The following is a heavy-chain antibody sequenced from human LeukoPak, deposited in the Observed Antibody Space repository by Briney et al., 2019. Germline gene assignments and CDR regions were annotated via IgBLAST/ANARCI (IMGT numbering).Heavy chain of an antibody. CDR1: GYTFTGYY. V-gene: IGHV1-2*02. Sequence: ASVKVSCKASGYTFTGYYMHWVRQAPGQGLEWMGWINPNSGGTNYAQKFQGRVTMTRDTSISTAYMALSRLRSDDTAVYYCARLQWLVRAFDYWGQGTLVTVSS. CDR3: ARLQWLVRAFDY. D-gene: IGHD6-19*01. J-gene: IGHJ4*02. CDR2: INPNSGGT.